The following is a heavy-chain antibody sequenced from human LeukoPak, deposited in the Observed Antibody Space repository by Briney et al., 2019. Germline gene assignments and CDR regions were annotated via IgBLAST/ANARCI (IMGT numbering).Heavy chain of an antibody. V-gene: IGHV3-21*01. CDR3: ARVSSSGWRGLDY. CDR2: ISSSSSYI. CDR1: GFTFSSYS. D-gene: IGHD6-19*01. J-gene: IGHJ4*02. Sequence: GGSLRLSCAASGFTFSSYSMNWVRQAPGKGLEWVSSISSSSSYIYYADSVKGRFTISRDNAKNSLYLQMNSLRAEDTAVYYCARVSSSGWRGLDYWGQGTLVTVSS.